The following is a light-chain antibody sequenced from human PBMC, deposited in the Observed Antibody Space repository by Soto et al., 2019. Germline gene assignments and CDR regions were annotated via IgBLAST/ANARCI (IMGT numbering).Light chain of an antibody. J-gene: IGLJ1*01. CDR1: SSDVGNYNY. CDR2: MVS. V-gene: IGLV2-14*01. Sequence: QSALTQPASVSGSPGQSITISCTGTSSDVGNYNYVSWYQQYPGRVPKLLIYMVSNRPSGVSNRFPGSTSGNTASLTISGLQAEDEADYFCTSPTPGSLYVFGTGTKLTVL. CDR3: TSPTPGSLYV.